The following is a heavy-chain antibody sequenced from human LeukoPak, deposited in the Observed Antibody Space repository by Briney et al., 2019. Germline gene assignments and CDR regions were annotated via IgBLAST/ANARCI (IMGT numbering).Heavy chain of an antibody. Sequence: GSLRLSCTASGFIFGDYTMVWFRQGPGKGLEWVGFIRNRSDGEAREYAASVKGRFTISRDDSENIAYLQMNSLKTEDTAVYYCTSSIPYYYYGMDVWGQGTTVTVSS. CDR2: IRNRSDGEAR. CDR1: GFIFGDYT. D-gene: IGHD2/OR15-2a*01. J-gene: IGHJ6*02. CDR3: TSSIPYYYYGMDV. V-gene: IGHV3-49*03.